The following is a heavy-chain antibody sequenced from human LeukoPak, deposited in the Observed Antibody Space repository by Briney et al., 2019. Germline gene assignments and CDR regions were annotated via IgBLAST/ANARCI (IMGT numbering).Heavy chain of an antibody. Sequence: SETLSLTCTVSGGSISSYYWSWIRQPPGKGLEWIGYIYYSGSTNYNPSLKSRVTISVDTSKNQFSLKLSSVTAADTAVYYCARDRAIVVVIARGIDYWGQGTLVTVSS. D-gene: IGHD2-21*01. CDR3: ARDRAIVVVIARGIDY. CDR1: GGSISSYY. V-gene: IGHV4-59*12. CDR2: IYYSGST. J-gene: IGHJ4*02.